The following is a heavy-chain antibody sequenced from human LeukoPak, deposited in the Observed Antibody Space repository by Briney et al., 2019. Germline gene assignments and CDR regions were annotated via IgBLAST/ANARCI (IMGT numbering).Heavy chain of an antibody. D-gene: IGHD3-10*01. CDR1: GGSISSYY. Sequence: SETLSLTRTVSGGSISSYYWSWIRQPPGKGLEYIGYVYDTGSANYSPSLKSRVTISVDTSKNQFSLKLSPVTAADTAKYFCARAKPGSPPDYWGQGTLVTVSS. CDR2: VYDTGSA. V-gene: IGHV4-59*01. CDR3: ARAKPGSPPDY. J-gene: IGHJ4*02.